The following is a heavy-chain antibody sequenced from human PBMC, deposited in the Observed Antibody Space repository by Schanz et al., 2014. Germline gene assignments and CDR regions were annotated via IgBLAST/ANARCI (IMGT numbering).Heavy chain of an antibody. CDR2: ISVYNHNK. CDR1: GYIFINSG. V-gene: IGHV1-18*01. J-gene: IGHJ4*02. D-gene: IGHD3-3*01. Sequence: QIQLVQSGPEVKKPGATVKVSCKASGYIFINSGISWVRQAPGQGLEWMGWISVYNHNKEYDQKFQGRVTMTTDTSTSTAYMALTDLRSDDTAVDDCARDRRFFDRDDLSDFDSWGQGTLVTVSS. CDR3: ARDRRFFDRDDLSDFDS.